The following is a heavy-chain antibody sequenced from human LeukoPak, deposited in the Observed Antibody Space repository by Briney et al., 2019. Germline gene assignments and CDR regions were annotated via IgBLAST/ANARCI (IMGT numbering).Heavy chain of an antibody. V-gene: IGHV4-34*01. CDR1: GGSFSGYY. D-gene: IGHD1-14*01. J-gene: IGHJ4*02. Sequence: SETLSLTCAVFGGSFSGYYLTWIRQSPGKGLEWVGEIHPTEGGHYNPSLKSRVTGFVDTSKNQVSLRLSSVTAADTAVYYCARHGTISSESYFDYWGQGALVTVSS. CDR3: ARHGTISSESYFDY. CDR2: IHPTEGG.